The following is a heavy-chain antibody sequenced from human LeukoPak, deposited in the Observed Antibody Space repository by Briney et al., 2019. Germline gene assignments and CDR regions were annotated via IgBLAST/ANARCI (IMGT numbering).Heavy chain of an antibody. CDR3: ASMNYDFWSGYYTGPPN. CDR2: IYYSGST. V-gene: IGHV4-59*12. D-gene: IGHD3-3*01. J-gene: IGHJ4*02. Sequence: SETLSLTCTVSGGSISSYYWSWIRQPPGKGLEWIGYIYYSGSTNYNPSLKSRVTISVDTSKNQFSLKLSSVTAADTAVYYCASMNYDFWSGYYTGPPNWGQGTLVTVSS. CDR1: GGSISSYY.